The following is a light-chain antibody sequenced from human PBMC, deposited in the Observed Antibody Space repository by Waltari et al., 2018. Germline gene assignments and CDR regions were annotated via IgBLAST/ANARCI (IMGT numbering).Light chain of an antibody. V-gene: IGKV1-33*01. Sequence: DIQMTQSPSSLSASVGDRVTITCQASLDISNSLNWYQQKPGKAPKVLIYDAANWESGVPSRFSGSGFGTDFTFTISSLQPEDLATYFCQQYHNLPATFGGGTKVESK. CDR2: DAA. CDR1: LDISNS. CDR3: QQYHNLPAT. J-gene: IGKJ4*01.